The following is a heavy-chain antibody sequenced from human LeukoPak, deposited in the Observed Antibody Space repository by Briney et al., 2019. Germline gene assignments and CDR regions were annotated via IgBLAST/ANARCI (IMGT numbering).Heavy chain of an antibody. J-gene: IGHJ4*02. CDR2: IHSGGST. V-gene: IGHV3-66*01. CDR3: TREGVSLIVY. CDR1: GFTVSSKY. Sequence: GGSLRLSCAASGFTVSSKYMSWVRQAPGKGLEWVSVIHSGGSTYYADSVKGRFTISRDNPKNTLYLQMNSLRAEDTAVYYCTREGVSLIVYWGQGTLVTVSS.